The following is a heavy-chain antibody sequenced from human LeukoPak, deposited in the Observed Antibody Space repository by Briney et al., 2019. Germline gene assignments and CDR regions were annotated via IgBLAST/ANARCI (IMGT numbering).Heavy chain of an antibody. Sequence: PGGSLRLSCAASGFTFSSYGMSWVRQAPGKGLEWVSAISGSGGSTYYADSVKGRFTISRDNSKNTLYLQMNSLRAEDTAVYYCPRDRGAAAATLDYWGEGTLVTVSS. J-gene: IGHJ4*02. D-gene: IGHD6-13*01. V-gene: IGHV3-23*01. CDR3: PRDRGAAAATLDY. CDR1: GFTFSSYG. CDR2: ISGSGGST.